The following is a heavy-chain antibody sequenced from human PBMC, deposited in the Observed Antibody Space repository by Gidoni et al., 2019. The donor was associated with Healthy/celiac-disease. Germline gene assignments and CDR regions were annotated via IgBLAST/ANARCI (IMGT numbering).Heavy chain of an antibody. CDR3: AREVYYYDSSGYWP. Sequence: EVQLVEYGGGLVKPGGSLRLSCAASGFTFSSYSMNWVRQAPGKGLEWVSSISSSSSYIYYADSVKCRFTISRDNAKNSLYLQMTSLRAEDTAVYYCAREVYYYDSSGYWPCGQGTLVTVSS. J-gene: IGHJ5*02. D-gene: IGHD3-22*01. V-gene: IGHV3-21*01. CDR1: GFTFSSYS. CDR2: ISSSSSYI.